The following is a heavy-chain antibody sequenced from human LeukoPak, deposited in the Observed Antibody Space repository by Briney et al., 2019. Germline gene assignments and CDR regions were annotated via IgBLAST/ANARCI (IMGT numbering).Heavy chain of an antibody. J-gene: IGHJ5*02. V-gene: IGHV4-59*01. CDR3: AREWDYYDSSGRGFDP. CDR1: GGSISSYY. Sequence: SETLSLTCTVSGGSISSYYWSWIRQPPGKGLEWIGYIYYSGSTNYNPSLKSRVTISVDTSKNQFSLKLSSVTAADTAVYHCAREWDYYDSSGRGFDPWGQGTLVTVSS. D-gene: IGHD3-22*01. CDR2: IYYSGST.